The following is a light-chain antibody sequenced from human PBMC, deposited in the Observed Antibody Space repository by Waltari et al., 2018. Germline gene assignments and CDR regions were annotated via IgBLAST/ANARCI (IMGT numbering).Light chain of an antibody. Sequence: EIVLTQSPATLSLSPGERATLFCRASESVSNYLAWYQQIPGQAPRLLIYDASNRATGIPARFSGSGSGTDFTLTIGSLEAEDFAVYYCQQRSNRLLSFGGGTKVEIK. CDR1: ESVSNY. CDR3: QQRSNRLLS. J-gene: IGKJ4*01. V-gene: IGKV3-11*01. CDR2: DAS.